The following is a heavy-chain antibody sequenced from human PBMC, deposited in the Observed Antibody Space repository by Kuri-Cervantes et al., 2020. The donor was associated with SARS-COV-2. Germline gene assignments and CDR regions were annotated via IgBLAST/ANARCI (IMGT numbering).Heavy chain of an antibody. D-gene: IGHD4-17*01. V-gene: IGHV3-21*01. CDR3: ASGGDYSDY. CDR2: ISSSSSYI. J-gene: IGHJ4*02. CDR1: GFTFSSYS. Sequence: GGSLRLSCAASGFTFSSYSMNWVRQAPGKGLEWVSSISSSSSYIYYADSVKGRFTISRDNSKNTLYLQMNSLRAEDTAVYYCASGGDYSDYWGQGTRVTVSS.